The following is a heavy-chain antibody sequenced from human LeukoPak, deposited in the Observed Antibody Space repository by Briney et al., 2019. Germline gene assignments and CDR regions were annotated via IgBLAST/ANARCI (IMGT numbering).Heavy chain of an antibody. D-gene: IGHD3-22*01. CDR3: VRSSGYYDC. V-gene: IGHV3-64D*06. J-gene: IGHJ4*02. Sequence: GGSLRLSCLASGFTFNRYSIYWDRQAPGKGLEHVSGINYNGDTTVYADSVKGRFTISRDNSINTLYLQMNSLRREDSAVYYCVRSSGYYDCWGQGTLVTVSS. CDR1: GFTFNRYS. CDR2: INYNGDTT.